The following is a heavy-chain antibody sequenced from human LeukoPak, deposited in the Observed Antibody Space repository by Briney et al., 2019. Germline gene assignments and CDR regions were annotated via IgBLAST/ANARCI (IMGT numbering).Heavy chain of an antibody. CDR1: GGSISSGGYY. J-gene: IGHJ3*02. CDR3: ARVQMSRGAFDI. CDR2: IYYSGST. Sequence: PSETLSLTCTVSGGSISSGGYYWSWIRQHPGKGLEWIGYIYYSGSTYYNPSLKSRVTISVDTSKNQFSLKLSSVTAADTAVYYCARVQMSRGAFDIWGQGTVVTVSS. D-gene: IGHD5-24*01. V-gene: IGHV4-31*03.